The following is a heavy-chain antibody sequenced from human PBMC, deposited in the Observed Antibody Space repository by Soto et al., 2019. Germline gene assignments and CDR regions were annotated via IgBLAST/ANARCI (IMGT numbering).Heavy chain of an antibody. J-gene: IGHJ6*02. V-gene: IGHV3-74*01. CDR2: INSDGSST. CDR3: ARDHSGSWYPSHSMDV. CDR1: GFTFTSYW. D-gene: IGHD6-13*01. Sequence: GGSLRLSCAASGFTFTSYWMLWVRQAPGKGLVWVSRINSDGSSTSYADPVKGRFTISRDNTKNTLYLQMNSLRAEDTAVYYCARDHSGSWYPSHSMDVWGQGTTVTVSS.